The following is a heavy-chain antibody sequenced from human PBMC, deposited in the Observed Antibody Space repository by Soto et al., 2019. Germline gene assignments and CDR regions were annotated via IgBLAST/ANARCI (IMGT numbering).Heavy chain of an antibody. V-gene: IGHV3-7*02. J-gene: IGHJ4*02. CDR2: IKYDGSAT. CDR3: TYCSGDGCY. Sequence: GGSLRLSCAASRFTFNTFWMNWVRQGPGKGLEWVANIKYDGSATSYVDSVKGRFTISRDNAKNSLSLQMNSLRAEDTAVYYCTYCSGDGCYWGQGTLVTVSS. D-gene: IGHD2-15*01. CDR1: RFTFNTFW.